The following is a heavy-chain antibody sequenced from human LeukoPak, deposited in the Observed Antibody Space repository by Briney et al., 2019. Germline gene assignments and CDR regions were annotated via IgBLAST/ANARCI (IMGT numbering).Heavy chain of an antibody. CDR1: GGSFSGYY. D-gene: IGHD6-13*01. J-gene: IGHJ4*02. CDR2: INHSGST. Sequence: SETLSLTCAVYGGSFSGYYWSWIRQPPGKGLEWIGEINHSGSTNYNPSLKSRVTISVDTSKNQFSLKLGSVTAADTAVYYCARGLGIAAAGTQTTTYDYWGQGTLVTVSS. V-gene: IGHV4-34*01. CDR3: ARGLGIAAAGTQTTTYDY.